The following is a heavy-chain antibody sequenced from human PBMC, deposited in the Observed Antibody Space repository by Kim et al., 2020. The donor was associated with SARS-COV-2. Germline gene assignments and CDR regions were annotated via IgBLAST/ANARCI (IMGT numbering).Heavy chain of an antibody. CDR2: GTA. J-gene: IGHJ4*02. Sequence: GTANYAQKFKGRVTITADESTGTAYMELSSLRSEDTAVYYCAREAVAGIYWGQGTLVTVSS. CDR3: AREAVAGIY. D-gene: IGHD6-19*01. V-gene: IGHV1-69*01.